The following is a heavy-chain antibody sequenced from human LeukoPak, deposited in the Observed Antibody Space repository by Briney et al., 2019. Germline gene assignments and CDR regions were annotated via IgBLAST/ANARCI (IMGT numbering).Heavy chain of an antibody. CDR3: ARGRDGYIFDY. D-gene: IGHD5-24*01. V-gene: IGHV4-61*08. Sequence: PSETLSLTCSVSGGSISRSDYYWSWIRQPPGKGLEWIGYIYYSGSTNYNPSLKSRVTISVDTSKNQFSLKLSSVTAADTAVYYCARGRDGYIFDYWGQGTLVTVSS. J-gene: IGHJ4*02. CDR1: GGSISRSDYY. CDR2: IYYSGST.